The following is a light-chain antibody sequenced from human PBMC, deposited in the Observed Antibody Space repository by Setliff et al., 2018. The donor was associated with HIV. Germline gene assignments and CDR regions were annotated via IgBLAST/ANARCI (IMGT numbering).Light chain of an antibody. CDR3: SSYTSRGTWV. CDR1: SGDIGGHNH. Sequence: QSALTQPASVSGSPGQSITISCTGTSGDIGGHNHVSWYQQHPGKAPQLMIYDVTSRPSGISNRLSGSKSGNTASLNVSGLLPEDEADYHCSSYTSRGTWVFGGGTKVTVL. J-gene: IGLJ3*02. CDR2: DVT. V-gene: IGLV2-14*03.